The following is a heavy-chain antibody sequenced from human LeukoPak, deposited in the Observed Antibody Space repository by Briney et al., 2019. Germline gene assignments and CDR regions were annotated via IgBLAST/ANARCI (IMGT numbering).Heavy chain of an antibody. CDR3: ARAYMVRGVIIIDY. D-gene: IGHD3-10*01. V-gene: IGHV3-7*01. J-gene: IGHJ4*02. CDR1: GFTFSSYW. Sequence: GSLRLSCAASGFTFSSYWMSWVRQAPGEGLEWVANIKQDGSEKYYVDSVKGRFTISRDNAKNSLYLQMNSLRAEDTAVYYCARAYMVRGVIIIDYWGQGTLVTVSS. CDR2: IKQDGSEK.